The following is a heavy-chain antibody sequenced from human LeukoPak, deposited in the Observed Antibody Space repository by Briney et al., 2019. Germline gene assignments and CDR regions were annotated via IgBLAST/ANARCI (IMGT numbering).Heavy chain of an antibody. CDR1: GGTFSSYA. Sequence: SVKVSCKASGGTFSSYAISWVRQAPGQGLEWMGGIIPIFGTANYEQKFQGRVTITADKSTSTAYMELSRLRSEDTAVYYCAREGSGYSYGYGVVDYWGQGTLVTVSS. CDR2: IIPIFGTA. D-gene: IGHD5-18*01. J-gene: IGHJ4*02. CDR3: AREGSGYSYGYGVVDY. V-gene: IGHV1-69*06.